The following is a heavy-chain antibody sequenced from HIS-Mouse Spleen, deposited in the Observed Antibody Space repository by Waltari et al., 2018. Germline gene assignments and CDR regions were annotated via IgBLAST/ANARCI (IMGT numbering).Heavy chain of an antibody. J-gene: IGHJ4*02. V-gene: IGHV1-2*02. CDR3: ARLDVMGGFDY. CDR2: INPNSGGT. D-gene: IGHD1-26*01. Sequence: GWINPNSGGTNYAQKFQGRVTMTRDTSISTAYMELSRLRSDDTAVYYCARLDVMGGFDYWGQGTLVTVSS.